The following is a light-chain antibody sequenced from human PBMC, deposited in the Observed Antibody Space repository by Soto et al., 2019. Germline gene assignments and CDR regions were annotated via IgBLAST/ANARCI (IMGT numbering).Light chain of an antibody. CDR2: GNS. CDR3: QSYDSSLRGANVV. CDR1: SSNIGAGYD. Sequence: QSVLTQPPSVSGAPGQRVTISCTGSSSNIGAGYDVHWYQQLPGTAPKLLIYGNSNRPSGVPDRFSGSKSGTSASLAITGLQAEDEADYYCQSYDSSLRGANVVFGGGTKRTVL. V-gene: IGLV1-40*01. J-gene: IGLJ2*01.